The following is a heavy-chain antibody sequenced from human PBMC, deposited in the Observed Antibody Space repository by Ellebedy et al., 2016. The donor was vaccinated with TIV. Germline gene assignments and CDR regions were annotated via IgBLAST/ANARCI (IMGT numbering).Heavy chain of an antibody. J-gene: IGHJ4*02. D-gene: IGHD2-15*01. CDR1: AFTFSSYT. Sequence: GESLKISCAASAFTFSSYTMSSVRQAPGKGLEWVSLINSGGDRYYADSVKGRFTISRDNSNNTVYLQMNSLRVEDTAVYYCARDRHCVGGRCYSVWGQGTLVTVSS. CDR2: INSGGDR. CDR3: ARDRHCVGGRCYSV. V-gene: IGHV3-53*01.